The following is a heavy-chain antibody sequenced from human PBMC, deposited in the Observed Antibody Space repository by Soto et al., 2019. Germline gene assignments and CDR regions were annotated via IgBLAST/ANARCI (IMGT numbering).Heavy chain of an antibody. D-gene: IGHD6-13*01. Sequence: GGSLRLSCAASGFTFSNYWMHWVRQAPGKGLMWVSRINGDGSITAYADSVKGRFTISRDNAKNTLDLQMNSLRAEDTAVYYCAKLRRDVAAAGTDYWGRGTLVTVSS. J-gene: IGHJ4*02. CDR2: INGDGSIT. CDR1: GFTFSNYW. CDR3: AKLRRDVAAAGTDY. V-gene: IGHV3-74*03.